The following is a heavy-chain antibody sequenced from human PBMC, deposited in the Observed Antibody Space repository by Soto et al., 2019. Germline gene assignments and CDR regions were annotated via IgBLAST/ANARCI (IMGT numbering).Heavy chain of an antibody. Sequence: QVQLVESGGGVVQPGRSLRLSCAASGFTFSTYGMHWVRQAPGKGLEWVAVISYDGRNKYYADSVKGRFTISRDNSKNTLYLQMNSLRAEDTAVYYCAKDHLMTTVTTVGYWGQGTLVTVSS. CDR2: ISYDGRNK. V-gene: IGHV3-30*18. D-gene: IGHD4-17*01. CDR1: GFTFSTYG. J-gene: IGHJ4*02. CDR3: AKDHLMTTVTTVGY.